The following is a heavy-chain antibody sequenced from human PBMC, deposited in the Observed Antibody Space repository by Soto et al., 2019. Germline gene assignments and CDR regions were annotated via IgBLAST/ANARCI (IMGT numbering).Heavy chain of an antibody. V-gene: IGHV4-59*01. CDR2: IYYSGST. CDR1: GGSISSYY. J-gene: IGHJ4*02. CDR3: ARQRSYDGSRFSRFDY. Sequence: SDTLSLTCTVSGGSISSYYWSWIRQPPGKGLEWIGYIYYSGSTNYNPSLKSRVTISVDTSKNQFSLKLSSVTAADTAVYYCARQRSYDGSRFSRFDYWGQGTLVTVSS. D-gene: IGHD1-26*01.